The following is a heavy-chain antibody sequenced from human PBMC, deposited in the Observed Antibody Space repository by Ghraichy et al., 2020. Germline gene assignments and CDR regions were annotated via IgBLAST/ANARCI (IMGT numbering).Heavy chain of an antibody. CDR1: GFTFSSYA. Sequence: GGSLRLSCAASGFTFSSYAMSWVRQAPGKGLEWVSAISGSGGSTYYADSVKGRFTISRDNSKNTLYLQMNSLRAEDTAVYYCAKVHPGVVGAVYYFDYWGQGTLVTVSS. J-gene: IGHJ4*02. CDR2: ISGSGGST. D-gene: IGHD1-26*01. CDR3: AKVHPGVVGAVYYFDY. V-gene: IGHV3-23*01.